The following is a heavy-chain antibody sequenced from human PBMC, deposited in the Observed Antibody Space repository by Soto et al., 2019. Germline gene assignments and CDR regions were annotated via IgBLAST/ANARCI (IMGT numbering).Heavy chain of an antibody. CDR2: ISSSSSTI. Sequence: EVQRVESGGGLVQPGGSLRLSCAASGFTFSSYSMNWVRQAPGKGLEWVSYISSSSSTIYYADSVKGRFTISRDNAKNSLYLQMNSLRAEDTAVYYCARAFYRGITGTLARDYWGQGTLVTVSS. V-gene: IGHV3-48*01. D-gene: IGHD1-20*01. CDR1: GFTFSSYS. J-gene: IGHJ4*02. CDR3: ARAFYRGITGTLARDY.